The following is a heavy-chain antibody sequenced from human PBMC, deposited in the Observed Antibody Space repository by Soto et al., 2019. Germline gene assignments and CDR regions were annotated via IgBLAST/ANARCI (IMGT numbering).Heavy chain of an antibody. CDR2: ISSSSSTI. V-gene: IGHV3-48*01. Sequence: PGGSLRLSCAASGCTFSSYSMNWVRQAPGKGLEWVSYISSSSSTIYYADSVKGRFTISRDNAKNSPYLQMNSLRAEDTAVYYCACLDSGYFDPRHAFDIWGQGTMVTVSS. CDR1: GCTFSSYS. J-gene: IGHJ3*02. CDR3: ACLDSGYFDPRHAFDI. D-gene: IGHD3-9*01.